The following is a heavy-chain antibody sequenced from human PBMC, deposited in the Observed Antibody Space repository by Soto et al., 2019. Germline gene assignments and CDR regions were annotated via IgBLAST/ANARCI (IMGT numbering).Heavy chain of an antibody. D-gene: IGHD6-13*01. J-gene: IGHJ3*01. V-gene: IGHV3-21*01. CDR2: ISSSSSYI. CDR1: GFTFSSYS. CDR3: ARGLSSSYNAAFNF. Sequence: EVQLVESGGGLVKPGGSLRLSCAASGFTFSSYSMNWVRQAPGKGLVWVPSISSSSSYIYYADSVKGRFTISRDNAKNSLLLQMNGLRAEDAAVYYWARGLSSSYNAAFNFWGQGTMVTVSS.